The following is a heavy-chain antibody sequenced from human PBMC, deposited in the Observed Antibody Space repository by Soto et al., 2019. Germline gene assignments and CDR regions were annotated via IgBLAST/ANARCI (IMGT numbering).Heavy chain of an antibody. Sequence: SETLSLTCAVYGGSFSGYYWSWIRQPPGKGLEWIGEINHSGSTNYNPSLKSRVTISVDTSKNQFSLKLSSVTAADTAVYYCAREMRTTANWFDPWGQGTLVTAPQ. J-gene: IGHJ5*02. D-gene: IGHD4-4*01. CDR1: GGSFSGYY. V-gene: IGHV4-34*01. CDR2: INHSGST. CDR3: AREMRTTANWFDP.